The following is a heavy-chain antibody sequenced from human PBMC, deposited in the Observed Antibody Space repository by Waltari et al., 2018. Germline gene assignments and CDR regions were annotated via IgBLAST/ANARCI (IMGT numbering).Heavy chain of an antibody. CDR2: IWYDGGNK. D-gene: IGHD2-21*01. J-gene: IGHJ4*02. CDR3: AKAPGLYSLIDY. V-gene: IGHV3-30*18. CDR1: GFTFSNYG. Sequence: QVQLVESGGGVVQPGRSLRLSCAASGFTFSNYGMHWVRQAPGKGLEWVAVIWYDGGNKYYADAVKGRFTISRDNSKNTLYLQMNSLRAEDTAMYYCAKAPGLYSLIDYWGQGTLVTVSS.